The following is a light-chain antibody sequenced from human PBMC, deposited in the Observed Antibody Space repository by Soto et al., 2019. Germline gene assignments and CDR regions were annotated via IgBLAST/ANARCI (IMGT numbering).Light chain of an antibody. J-gene: IGLJ3*02. Sequence: QSALTQPASVSGSPGQSITISCTGTSSDVGGYNYVSWYQQHPGKAPKLMIYDVNNRPSGVSHRFSGSKSGNTASLTISGLDAEDEAYYYCSSYTSSTTLVFGGGTKLTVL. CDR1: SSDVGGYNY. CDR3: SSYTSSTTLV. V-gene: IGLV2-14*01. CDR2: DVN.